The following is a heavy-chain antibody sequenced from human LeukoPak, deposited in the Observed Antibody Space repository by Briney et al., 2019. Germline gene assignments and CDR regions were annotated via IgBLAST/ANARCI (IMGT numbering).Heavy chain of an antibody. Sequence: SETLSLTCTVSGGSISSSSYYWGWIRQPPGKGLEWIGSIYYSGSTYYNPSLKSRVTISVDTSKNQFSLKLSSVTAADTAVYYCARPGIAVAGTSVYFLHWGQGTLVTVSS. CDR1: GGSISSSSYY. D-gene: IGHD6-19*01. CDR2: IYYSGST. J-gene: IGHJ1*01. V-gene: IGHV4-39*01. CDR3: ARPGIAVAGTSVYFLH.